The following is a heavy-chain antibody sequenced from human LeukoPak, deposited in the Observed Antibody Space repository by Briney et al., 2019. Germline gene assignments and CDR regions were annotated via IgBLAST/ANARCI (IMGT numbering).Heavy chain of an antibody. V-gene: IGHV3-7*01. D-gene: IGHD3-3*01. Sequence: PGGSLRLSCAASGFTSSSYWMSWFRQAPGKGLEWVANIKQDGSEKYYVDSMKGRFTISRDNAKNSLYLQINSLRAEDTGVYYCARDRTVSRFFSPHYYMDVWGKGTTVTVSS. J-gene: IGHJ6*03. CDR2: IKQDGSEK. CDR1: GFTSSSYW. CDR3: ARDRTVSRFFSPHYYMDV.